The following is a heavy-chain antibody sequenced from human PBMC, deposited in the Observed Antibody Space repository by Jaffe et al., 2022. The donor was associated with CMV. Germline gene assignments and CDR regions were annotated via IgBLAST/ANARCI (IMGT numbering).Heavy chain of an antibody. CDR3: ARWGDGYCGGDCYSPRAFDI. J-gene: IGHJ3*02. V-gene: IGHV3-48*03. CDR2: ISSSGSTI. Sequence: EVQLVESGGGLVQPGGSLRLSCAASGFTFSSYEMNWVRQAPGKGLEWVSYISSSGSTIYYADSVKGRFTISRDNAKNSLYLQMNSLRAEDTAVYYCARWGDGYCGGDCYSPRAFDIWGQGTMVTVSS. D-gene: IGHD2-21*02. CDR1: GFTFSSYE.